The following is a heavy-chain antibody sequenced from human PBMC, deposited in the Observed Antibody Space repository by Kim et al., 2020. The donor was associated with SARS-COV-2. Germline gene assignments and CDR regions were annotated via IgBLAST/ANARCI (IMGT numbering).Heavy chain of an antibody. D-gene: IGHD4-17*01. CDR3: ARANKLRWRNNREDYYYYGMDV. CDR2: ISSSSSYI. Sequence: GGSLRLSCAASGFTFSSYSMNWVRQAPGKGLEWVSSISSSSSYIYYADSVKGRFTISRDNAKNSLYLQMNSLRAEDTAVYYCARANKLRWRNNREDYYYYGMDVWGQGTTVTVSS. J-gene: IGHJ6*02. CDR1: GFTFSSYS. V-gene: IGHV3-21*01.